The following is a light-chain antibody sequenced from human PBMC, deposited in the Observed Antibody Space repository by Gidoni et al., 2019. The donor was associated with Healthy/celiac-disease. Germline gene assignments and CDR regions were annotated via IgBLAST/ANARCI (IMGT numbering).Light chain of an antibody. J-gene: IGKJ3*01. CDR2: AAS. V-gene: IGKV1-39*01. CDR3: QQSYNTPLA. Sequence: DIQMTQSPSSLSASVGDRVTITCRASQSISNYLNWYQQKPGKAPKLLIYAASSLQSGVPSRFSGSGSGTDFTLTISSLQPEDFATYYCQQSYNTPLAFXPXTKVDIK. CDR1: QSISNY.